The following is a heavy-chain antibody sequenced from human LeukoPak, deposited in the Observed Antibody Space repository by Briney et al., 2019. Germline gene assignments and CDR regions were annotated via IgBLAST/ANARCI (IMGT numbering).Heavy chain of an antibody. CDR1: GGFISSGGYS. CDR2: VYQSGST. J-gene: IGHJ3*02. Sequence: SETLSLTCAVSGGFISSGGYSWSWIRQPPGKGLEWSGYVYQSGSTYYNPSLKSRVTISVDRSKNQFSLKLSSVTAADTAVYYCARGKFWCSGGSCYSDDAFDIWGQGTMVTVSS. CDR3: ARGKFWCSGGSCYSDDAFDI. V-gene: IGHV4-30-2*01. D-gene: IGHD2-15*01.